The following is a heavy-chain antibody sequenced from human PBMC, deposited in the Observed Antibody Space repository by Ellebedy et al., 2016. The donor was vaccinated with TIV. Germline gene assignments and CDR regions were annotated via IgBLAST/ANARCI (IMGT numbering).Heavy chain of an antibody. CDR2: ISGCGSST. CDR3: AKGSSSGFNYDRVGFEY. Sequence: GESLKISCAASGFTFSSFAMHWVRQPPGKGLEWLSVISGCGSSTYHADSVKGRFTITRDNSKNTLYLQMNRLRTEDTAVYYCAKGSSSGFNYDRVGFEYWGQGTLVTVSS. D-gene: IGHD3-16*01. J-gene: IGHJ4*02. V-gene: IGHV3-23*01. CDR1: GFTFSSFA.